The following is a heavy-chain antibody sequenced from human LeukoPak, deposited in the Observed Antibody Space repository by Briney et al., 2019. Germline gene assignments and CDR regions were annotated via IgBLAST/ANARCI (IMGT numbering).Heavy chain of an antibody. J-gene: IGHJ4*02. Sequence: GASVRVSFTASGGPFSDYAFNCVRQAPGQGLEWMGRIIPTLGIANSAQNFQGRVTLTADKSTGTAYLDLSSLTSEDTAVYYCAREKTLGITYFGSWGPGTLVTVSS. D-gene: IGHD3-16*01. V-gene: IGHV1-69*04. CDR3: AREKTLGITYFGS. CDR1: GGPFSDYA. CDR2: IIPTLGIA.